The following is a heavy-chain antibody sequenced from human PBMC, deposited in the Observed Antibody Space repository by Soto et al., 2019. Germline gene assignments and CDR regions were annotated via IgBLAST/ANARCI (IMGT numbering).Heavy chain of an antibody. V-gene: IGHV1-46*01. CDR2: INPSGGST. Sequence: ASVKVSCKASGYTFTSYYMHWVRQAPGQGLEWMGIINPSGGSTSYAQKFQGRATMTRDTSTSTVYMELSSLRSEDTAVYYCARDGEPAPYYYGMDVWGQGTTVTVSS. CDR1: GYTFTSYY. J-gene: IGHJ6*02. D-gene: IGHD1-26*01. CDR3: ARDGEPAPYYYGMDV.